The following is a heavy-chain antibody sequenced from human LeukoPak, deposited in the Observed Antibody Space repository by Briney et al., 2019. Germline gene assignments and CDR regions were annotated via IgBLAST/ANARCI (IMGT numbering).Heavy chain of an antibody. CDR3: ARRGSGSSVGDY. J-gene: IGHJ4*02. V-gene: IGHV1-46*01. CDR2: INPSAGST. Sequence: ASVKVSCKASGYTFISYYIHWVRRAPGQGLEWMGIINPSAGSTSYAQKFQGRVTMTRDTSTNTVYMELSSLGSEDTAVYYCARRGSGSSVGDYWGQGTLVTVSS. CDR1: GYTFISYY. D-gene: IGHD1-26*01.